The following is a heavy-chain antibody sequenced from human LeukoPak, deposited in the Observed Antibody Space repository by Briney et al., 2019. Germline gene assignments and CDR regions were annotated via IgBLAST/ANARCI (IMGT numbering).Heavy chain of an antibody. J-gene: IGHJ4*02. V-gene: IGHV3-23*01. D-gene: IGHD3-10*01. CDR2: MSGSDGRT. CDR1: GFTFSSFA. CDR3: AKGYYGSGSYPTLDN. Sequence: GGSLRLSCAASGFTFSSFAMSWVRQAPGKGLEWVSAMSGSDGRTYYADSVKGRFTISRDNSKNTLYLQMNSLRAEDTAVYYCAKGYYGSGSYPTLDNWGQGTLVTVSS.